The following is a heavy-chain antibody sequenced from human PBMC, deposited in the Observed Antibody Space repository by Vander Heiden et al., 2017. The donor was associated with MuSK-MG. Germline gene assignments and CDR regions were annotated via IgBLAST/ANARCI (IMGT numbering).Heavy chain of an antibody. J-gene: IGHJ4*02. Sequence: EVQLVESGGGLVQLGGSLTLSCAASGFTFSASAMHWVRQASGKWLEWVGRIRSNANSYATAYAASVKGRFTISRDDSKNTAYLQMNSLKTEDTAVYYCTRLGNYYDSSGYYYFDYRGKGTLVTVSS. CDR2: IRSNANSYAT. CDR1: GFTFSASA. CDR3: TRLGNYYDSSGYYYFDY. D-gene: IGHD3-22*01. V-gene: IGHV3-73*02.